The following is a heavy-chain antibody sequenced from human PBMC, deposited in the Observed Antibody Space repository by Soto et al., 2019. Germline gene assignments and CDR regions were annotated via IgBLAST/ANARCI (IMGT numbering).Heavy chain of an antibody. CDR3: ARVGPWVPYYYDSSPYTFENWFDP. J-gene: IGHJ5*02. Sequence: SETLSLTCAVSGYSISSGYYWGWLRQPPGKVLEWMGSIYHGGSTYYNPSLNSRVTLSIDMTNNHVPLILNSVTAADTAVYYCARVGPWVPYYYDSSPYTFENWFDPWGQGTLVTVSS. CDR2: IYHGGST. CDR1: GYSISSGYY. D-gene: IGHD3-22*01. V-gene: IGHV4-38-2*01.